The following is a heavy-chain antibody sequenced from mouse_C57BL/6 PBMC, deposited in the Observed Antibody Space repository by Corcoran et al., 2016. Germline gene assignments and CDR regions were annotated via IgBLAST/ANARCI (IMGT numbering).Heavy chain of an antibody. Sequence: QVQLQQSGPELVKPGASVKLSCKASGYTFTSYDINWVKQRPGQGIEWIRWIFPGSGSTYYNEKFKGKATLTVDKSSSTAYMLLSSLTSEDSAVYFCASPHYYGSRPGDYWGQGTTLAVSS. CDR1: GYTFTSYD. CDR2: IFPGSGST. D-gene: IGHD1-1*01. V-gene: IGHV1-75*01. J-gene: IGHJ2*01. CDR3: ASPHYYGSRPGDY.